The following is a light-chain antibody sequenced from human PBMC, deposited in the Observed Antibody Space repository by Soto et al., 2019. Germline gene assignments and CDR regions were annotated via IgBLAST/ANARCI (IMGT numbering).Light chain of an antibody. J-gene: IGKJ4*01. Sequence: IHLTQAPSSLSASLGDRVTIPCRASQSISSYLNWYQQKPGKAPKLLIYAASSLQSGVPSRFSGSGSGTDFTLTISSLQPEDFATYYCQQSYSTPLTFGGGTKVDIK. CDR3: QQSYSTPLT. CDR2: AAS. CDR1: QSISSY. V-gene: IGKV1-39*01.